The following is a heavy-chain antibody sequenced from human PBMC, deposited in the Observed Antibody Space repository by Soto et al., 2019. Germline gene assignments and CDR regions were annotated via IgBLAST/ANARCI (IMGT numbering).Heavy chain of an antibody. CDR2: IHNSGNI. V-gene: IGHV4-30-4*01. CDR3: ARVTNIISRFSSRFDP. Sequence: SETLSLTCTVSGGTISSGDYHWSWIRQPPGKGLEWIGNIHNSGNIYYNQSLKRRLSISVDTSKNQFSLKLSSVTAADSAFYFCARVTNIISRFSSRFDPWGQGTLVTVSS. D-gene: IGHD3-3*01. CDR1: GGTISSGDYH. J-gene: IGHJ5*02.